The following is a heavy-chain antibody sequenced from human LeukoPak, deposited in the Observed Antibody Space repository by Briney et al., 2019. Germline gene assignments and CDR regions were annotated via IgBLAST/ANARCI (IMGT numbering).Heavy chain of an antibody. D-gene: IGHD6-13*01. J-gene: IGHJ4*02. Sequence: ASVNASCKASGYTSTGYYMPWVRQAPGRGLEWMGWMNSNSGNTCYAHKFQGRVTITRNTSISSAYMERSSLTSEDTAVYYCARRRIASAGLDYWGQGTLVTVSS. V-gene: IGHV1-8*03. CDR1: GYTSTGYY. CDR2: MNSNSGNT. CDR3: ARRRIASAGLDY.